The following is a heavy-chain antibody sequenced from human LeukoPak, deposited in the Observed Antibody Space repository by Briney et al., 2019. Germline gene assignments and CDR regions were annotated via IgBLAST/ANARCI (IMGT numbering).Heavy chain of an antibody. D-gene: IGHD3-10*01. Sequence: SETLSLTCTVSGGSISSYYWSWLRQPAGKGLEWVGRIYTSGSTNYNHYLKSRVTMSVNTSKNQFSLKVSSVTAAYMGMYYGAREGIMGKPRTPLVRGIYRIFDYWGQGTLVTVSS. CDR1: GGSISSYY. J-gene: IGHJ4*02. V-gene: IGHV4-4*07. CDR2: IYTSGST. CDR3: AREGIMGKPRTPLVRGIYRIFDY.